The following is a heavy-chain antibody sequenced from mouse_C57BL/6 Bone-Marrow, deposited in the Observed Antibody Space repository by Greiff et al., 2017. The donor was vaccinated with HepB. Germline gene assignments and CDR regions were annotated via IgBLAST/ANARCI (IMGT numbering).Heavy chain of an antibody. V-gene: IGHV1-82*01. CDR1: GYAFSSSW. CDR2: IYPGDGDT. J-gene: IGHJ4*01. CDR3: ARGVDGYYDAMDY. Sequence: SGPELVKPGASVKISCKASGYAFSSSWMNWVKQRPGKGLEWIGRIYPGDGDTNYNGKFKGKATLTADKSSSTAYMQLSSLTSEDSAVYFCARGVDGYYDAMDYWGQGTSVTVSS. D-gene: IGHD2-3*01.